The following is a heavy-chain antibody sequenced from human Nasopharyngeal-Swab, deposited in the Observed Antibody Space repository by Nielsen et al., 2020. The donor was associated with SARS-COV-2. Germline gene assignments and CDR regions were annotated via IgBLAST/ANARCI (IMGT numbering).Heavy chain of an antibody. CDR2: IAHDASNE. CDR1: GFTFSSFG. J-gene: IGHJ4*02. D-gene: IGHD4-17*01. V-gene: IGHV3-30*03. Sequence: GGSLRLSCAASGFTFSSFGMHWVRQAPGKGLEWVAFIAHDASNEYYGDSVKGRFSISRDGSKNTPYLQMDSLRGEDTAVYYCARDAPAHYGAFYWGRGTLVTVSS. CDR3: ARDAPAHYGAFY.